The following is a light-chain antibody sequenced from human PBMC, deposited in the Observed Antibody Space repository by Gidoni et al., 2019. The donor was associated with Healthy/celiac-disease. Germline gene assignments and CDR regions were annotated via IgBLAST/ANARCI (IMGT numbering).Light chain of an antibody. Sequence: DIQMTHSPSSLSASVGDTVTITCRASQSIDSYVNWYQQRPGKAPNLLIYAASDLHSGVPSRFSGSGSGTDFTLTISSLQPEDFATYYCQQTYSSPRTFGQGTKVEIK. CDR1: QSIDSY. J-gene: IGKJ1*01. CDR3: QQTYSSPRT. V-gene: IGKV1-39*01. CDR2: AAS.